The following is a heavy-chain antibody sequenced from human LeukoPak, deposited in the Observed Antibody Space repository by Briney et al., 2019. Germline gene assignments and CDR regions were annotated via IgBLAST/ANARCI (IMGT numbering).Heavy chain of an antibody. J-gene: IGHJ6*02. D-gene: IGHD5-18*01. CDR2: IGTTGDT. V-gene: IGHV3-13*01. CDR3: ARDLRGYRYGGYPYFYGMDV. Sequence: GGSLRLSCAVSGFTSSSHDLHWVRQAAGKGLEWVSTIGTTGDTFYPDSVKGRFTTSRESAKNSLYLQMNSLRAGDTAVYYCARDLRGYRYGGYPYFYGMDVWGQGTTVTVSS. CDR1: GFTSSSHD.